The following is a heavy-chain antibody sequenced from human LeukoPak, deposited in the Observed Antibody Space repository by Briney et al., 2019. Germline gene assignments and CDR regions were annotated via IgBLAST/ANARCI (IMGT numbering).Heavy chain of an antibody. CDR2: ISSSSSYI. CDR3: ARFGTGGYYFDY. V-gene: IGHV3-21*01. CDR1: GFTFSSYS. J-gene: IGHJ4*02. Sequence: KPGGSLRLSCAASGFTFSSYSMNWVRQPPGKGLEWVSSISSSSSYIYYADSVKGRFTISRDNAKNSLYLQMNSLRAEDTAVYYCARFGTGGYYFDYWGQGTLVTVSS. D-gene: IGHD7-27*01.